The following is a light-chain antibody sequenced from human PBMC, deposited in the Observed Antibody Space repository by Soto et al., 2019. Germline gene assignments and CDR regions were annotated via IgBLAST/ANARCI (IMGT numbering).Light chain of an antibody. CDR1: QSISSSY. CDR2: GAS. J-gene: IGKJ1*01. V-gene: IGKV3-20*01. Sequence: VVTQCAGTLSLSPGERATPSCSASQSISSSYLAWYQQRPGQAPRLLIYGASSRATGIPDRFSGSGSGTEFTLTISRLEPEDFAVYYCQLYGSSSWTFGQRTKLDIK. CDR3: QLYGSSSWT.